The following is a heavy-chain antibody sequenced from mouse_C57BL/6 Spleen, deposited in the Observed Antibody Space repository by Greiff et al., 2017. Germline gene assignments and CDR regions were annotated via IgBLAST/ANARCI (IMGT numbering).Heavy chain of an antibody. J-gene: IGHJ4*01. CDR2: FHPYNDDT. D-gene: IGHD1-1*01. CDR3: ARSDPNYYGSAYAMDY. V-gene: IGHV1-47*01. CDR1: GYTFTTYP. Sequence: QVQLQQSGAELVKPGASVKMSCKASGYTFTTYPIEWMKQNHGKSLEWIGNFHPYNDDTKYNEKFKGKATLTVDKSSSTAYMQLSSLTSEDSAVYYCARSDPNYYGSAYAMDYWGQGTSVTVSS.